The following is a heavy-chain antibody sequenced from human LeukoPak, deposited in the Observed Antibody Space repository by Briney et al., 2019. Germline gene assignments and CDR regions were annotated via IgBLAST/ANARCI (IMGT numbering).Heavy chain of an antibody. CDR2: INPNSGGA. CDR3: ARERLRLGELSSKNWFDP. J-gene: IGHJ5*02. D-gene: IGHD3-16*02. Sequence: ASVKVSCKASGYTFTGYYMHWVRQAPGQGLEWMGWINPNSGGANYAQKFQGRVTMTRDTSISTAYMELSRLRSDDTAVYYCARERLRLGELSSKNWFDPWGQGTLVTVSS. V-gene: IGHV1-2*02. CDR1: GYTFTGYY.